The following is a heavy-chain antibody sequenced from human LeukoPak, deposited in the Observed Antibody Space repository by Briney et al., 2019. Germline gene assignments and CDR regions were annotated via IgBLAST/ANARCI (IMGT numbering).Heavy chain of an antibody. CDR1: GGTFISYA. V-gene: IGHV1-69*13. Sequence: SVTVSFKASGGTFISYAISWVRQAPGQGREWMGGIIPIFGTANYAQKFQGRVMITADESTSTAYMELSSLRSEDTAVYYCARHALYSSSWYPYFDYWGQGTLVTVSS. CDR2: IIPIFGTA. J-gene: IGHJ4*02. D-gene: IGHD6-13*01. CDR3: ARHALYSSSWYPYFDY.